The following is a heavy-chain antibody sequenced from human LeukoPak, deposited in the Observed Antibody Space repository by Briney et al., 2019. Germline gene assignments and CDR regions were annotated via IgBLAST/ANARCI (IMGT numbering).Heavy chain of an antibody. CDR1: GXSFTSYC. CDR2: IDPSDSYT. CDR3: ARQGHNFFDY. Sequence: GESLKISFKGSGXSFTSYCISWVRQMPGKGLEWMGRIDPSDSYTNYSPSFQGHVTISADKSISTAHLQWSTLKASDTAMYYCARQGHNFFDYWGQGTLVTVSS. V-gene: IGHV5-10-1*01. J-gene: IGHJ4*02.